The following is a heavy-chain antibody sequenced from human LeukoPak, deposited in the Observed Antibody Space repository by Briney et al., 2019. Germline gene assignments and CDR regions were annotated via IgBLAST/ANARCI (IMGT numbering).Heavy chain of an antibody. Sequence: KPGGSLRLSCAASGFTFSSYSMNWVRQAPGKGLEWVSSISSSSSYIYYADSVKGRFTISRDNAKNSLYLQMNSLRAEDTAVYYCARVFGATIFGLNWFDPWGQGTLVTVSS. V-gene: IGHV3-21*01. D-gene: IGHD3-3*01. J-gene: IGHJ5*02. CDR3: ARVFGATIFGLNWFDP. CDR1: GFTFSSYS. CDR2: ISSSSSYI.